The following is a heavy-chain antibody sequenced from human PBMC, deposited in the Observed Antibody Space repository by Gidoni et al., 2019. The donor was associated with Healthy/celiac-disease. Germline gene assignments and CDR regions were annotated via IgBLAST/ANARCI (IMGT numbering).Heavy chain of an antibody. Sequence: QVQLQQWGAGLLKPSETLSLTCAVYGGSFSGYYWSWIRQPPGKGLEWIGEINHSGSTNYNPSLKSRVTISVDTSKNQFSLKLSSVTAADTAVYYCARGGNRRSGYYRAGKNTTGYFDYWGQGTLVTVSS. V-gene: IGHV4-34*01. CDR3: ARGGNRRSGYYRAGKNTTGYFDY. CDR1: GGSFSGYY. D-gene: IGHD3-22*01. J-gene: IGHJ4*02. CDR2: INHSGST.